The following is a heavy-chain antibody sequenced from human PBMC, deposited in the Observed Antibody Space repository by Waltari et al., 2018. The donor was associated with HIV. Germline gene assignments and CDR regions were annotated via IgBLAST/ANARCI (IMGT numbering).Heavy chain of an antibody. J-gene: IGHJ4*02. CDR1: GLSFVGYW. Sequence: EVQLVESGGGLVQSGGSLVRSCAVSGLSFVGYWMSWVRQAPGKGLEGVANIKEDGSEKYYVDSVKGRFTISRDNAKNSLYLQMNSLRAEDTAMYYCARARYCSSISCSYFDDWGQGTLVTVSS. D-gene: IGHD2-2*01. CDR3: ARARYCSSISCSYFDD. V-gene: IGHV3-7*01. CDR2: IKEDGSEK.